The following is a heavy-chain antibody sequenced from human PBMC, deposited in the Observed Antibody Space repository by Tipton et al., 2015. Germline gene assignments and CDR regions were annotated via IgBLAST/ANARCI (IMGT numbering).Heavy chain of an antibody. J-gene: IGHJ6*02. V-gene: IGHV4-59*01. Sequence: TLSLTCSVSGDSINRYYWSWIRQPPGKGLECIGYIYYTGSTHYNPSLKSRITISLNTSKNQFSLKMSSVTAADTAVYFCARDLEHGMDVWGQGTTATVS. CDR3: ARDLEHGMDV. CDR2: IYYTGST. CDR1: GDSINRYY.